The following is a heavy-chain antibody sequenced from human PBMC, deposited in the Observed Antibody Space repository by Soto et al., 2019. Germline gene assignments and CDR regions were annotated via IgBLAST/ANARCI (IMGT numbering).Heavy chain of an antibody. V-gene: IGHV1-46*02. CDR2: INPSRGLT. Sequence: KVSCKASGYNFDNYYIHWVRQTPGQGPEWIGVINPSRGLTTYSQRFQGRVSMTRDTSTTTVYMELSSLRSEDTAIYYCARDGVPIAGRSGYLDYRCHANEVTVS. D-gene: IGHD6-19*01. CDR3: ARDGVPIAGRSGYLDY. CDR1: GYNFDNYY. J-gene: IGHJ4*01.